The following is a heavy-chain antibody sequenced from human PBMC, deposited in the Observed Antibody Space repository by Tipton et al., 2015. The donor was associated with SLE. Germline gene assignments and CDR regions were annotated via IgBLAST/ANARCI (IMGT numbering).Heavy chain of an antibody. V-gene: IGHV4-38-2*02. D-gene: IGHD6-19*01. J-gene: IGHJ1*01. CDR1: AYSITNGYY. CDR2: FYHSGTT. CDR3: ARFIAVAGIAEYFQH. Sequence: TLSLTCTVSAYSITNGYYWGWIRQSPGKGLEWIGSFYHSGTTYYNPSLKSRLTISLDTPKNQFSLKLSSVTAADTAVYYCARFIAVAGIAEYFQHWGQGTLVTVSS.